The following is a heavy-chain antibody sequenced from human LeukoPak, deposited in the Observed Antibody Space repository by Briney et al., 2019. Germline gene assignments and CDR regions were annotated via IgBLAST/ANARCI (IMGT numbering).Heavy chain of an antibody. V-gene: IGHV4-59*01. CDR3: ARVSLDIDY. Sequence: SETLSLTCSVSGGSICNYYWSWIRQPPGKELEWIGYIHYSGGTNYNPSLKSRVTISVDTSKNQFSLKLSSVTAADTAVYYCARVSLDIDYWGQRTLVTVSS. J-gene: IGHJ4*02. D-gene: IGHD5-12*01. CDR2: IHYSGGT. CDR1: GGSICNYY.